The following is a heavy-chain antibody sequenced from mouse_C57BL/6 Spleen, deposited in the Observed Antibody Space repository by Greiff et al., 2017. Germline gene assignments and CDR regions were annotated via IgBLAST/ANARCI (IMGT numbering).Heavy chain of an antibody. Sequence: QVQLQQSGPELVKPGASVKISCKASGYAFSSSWMNWVKQRPGKGLEWIGRIYPGDGDTNYNGKFKGKATLTADKSSSTAYMQLSSLTSEDSAVYFCARFGDSSGPFAYWGQGTLVTVSA. CDR1: GYAFSSSW. J-gene: IGHJ3*01. CDR2: IYPGDGDT. V-gene: IGHV1-82*01. CDR3: ARFGDSSGPFAY. D-gene: IGHD3-2*02.